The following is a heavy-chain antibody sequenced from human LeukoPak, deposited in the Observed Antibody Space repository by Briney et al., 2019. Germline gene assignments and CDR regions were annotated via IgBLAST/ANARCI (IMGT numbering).Heavy chain of an antibody. V-gene: IGHV1-8*03. J-gene: IGHJ4*02. CDR1: GYTFTGYD. CDR3: ASSLVRWGNHLGY. Sequence: ASVKVSCKASGYTFTGYDINWVRQATGQGLEWMGWMNPNSGNTGYAQKFQGRVTITRNTSISTAYMELSSLRSEDTAVYYCASSLVRWGNHLGYWGQGTLVTVSS. D-gene: IGHD3-16*01. CDR2: MNPNSGNT.